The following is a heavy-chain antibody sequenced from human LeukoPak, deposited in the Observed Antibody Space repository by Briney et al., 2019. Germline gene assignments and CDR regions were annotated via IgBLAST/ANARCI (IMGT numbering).Heavy chain of an antibody. CDR3: AREVLFCSSTSCPIGY. CDR1: GFTFDDYG. J-gene: IGHJ4*02. Sequence: PGGSLRLSCAPSGFTFDDYGMSWVPHAPGKGLEWGSGINWNGGSTGYADSVKGRFTISRDNAKNSLYLQMNSLRAEDTALYYCAREVLFCSSTSCPIGYWGQGTLVTVSS. V-gene: IGHV3-20*04. CDR2: INWNGGST. D-gene: IGHD2-2*01.